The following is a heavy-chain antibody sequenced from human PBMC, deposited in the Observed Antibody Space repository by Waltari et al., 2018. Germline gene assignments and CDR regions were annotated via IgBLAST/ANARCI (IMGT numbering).Heavy chain of an antibody. CDR3: ASEDYGGNSGSPYFDY. D-gene: IGHD4-17*01. V-gene: IGHV4-34*01. CDR2: INHSGST. J-gene: IGHJ4*02. CDR1: GGSFSGYY. Sequence: QVQLQQWGAGLLKPSETLSLTCAVYGGSFSGYYWSWIRQPPGKGLEWIGEINHSGSTNYNPSLKSRVTISVDTSKNQFSLKLSSVTAADTAVYYCASEDYGGNSGSPYFDYWGQGTLVTVSS.